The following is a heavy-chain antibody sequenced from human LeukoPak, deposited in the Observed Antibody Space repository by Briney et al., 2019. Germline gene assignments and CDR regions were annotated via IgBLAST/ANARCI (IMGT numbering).Heavy chain of an antibody. CDR1: GGSISSSSSY. Sequence: SETLSLTCSVSGGSISSSSSYWGWIRQPPGKGLEWIGSIYYSGSSFDNPSLKSRLTISVDTSKNQFALKLSSVTAADTAVYYCARVSGMTSRLDPWGQGTLVTVSS. V-gene: IGHV4-39*06. D-gene: IGHD1-1*01. J-gene: IGHJ5*02. CDR3: ARVSGMTSRLDP. CDR2: IYYSGSS.